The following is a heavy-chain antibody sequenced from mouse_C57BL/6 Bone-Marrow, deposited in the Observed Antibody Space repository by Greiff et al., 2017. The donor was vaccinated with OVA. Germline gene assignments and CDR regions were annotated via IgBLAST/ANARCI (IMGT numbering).Heavy chain of an antibody. D-gene: IGHD2-4*01. CDR3: ERRSYDYDADY. Sequence: QVQLQQPGAELVRPGSSVKLSCKASGYTFTSYWMDWVKQRPGQGLEWIGNIYPSDSETHYNQKFKDKATMTVDKSSSTAYMQLSSLTSEDSAVYYCERRSYDYDADYWGQGTTLTVSS. V-gene: IGHV1-61*01. CDR1: GYTFTSYW. J-gene: IGHJ2*01. CDR2: IYPSDSET.